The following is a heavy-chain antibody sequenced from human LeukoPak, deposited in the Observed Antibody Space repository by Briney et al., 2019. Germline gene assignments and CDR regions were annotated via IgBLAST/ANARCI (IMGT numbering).Heavy chain of an antibody. V-gene: IGHV5-51*01. CDR1: GYSFTSYW. D-gene: IGHD3-10*01. J-gene: IGHJ4*02. Sequence: GESLKISCKGSGYSFTSYWIAWVRQMPGKGLEWMGIIYPGDSDTRYSPSFQGQVTISADKSISTAYLQWSSLKASDTAMYYCARHGYYGSGSYYNVGLGTPGPFDYWGQGTLVTVSS. CDR2: IYPGDSDT. CDR3: ARHGYYGSGSYYNVGLGTPGPFDY.